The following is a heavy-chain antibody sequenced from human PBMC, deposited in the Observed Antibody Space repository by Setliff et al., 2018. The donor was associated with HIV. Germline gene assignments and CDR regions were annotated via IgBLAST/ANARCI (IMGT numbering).Heavy chain of an antibody. CDR3: ARRGLRFLACFDY. CDR2: IYTSGST. CDR1: GDSISSYY. Sequence: PSETLSLTCTVSGDSISSYYWSWIRQPPGKGLEWIGYIYTSGSTNYNPSLKSRVTISVDTSKSHFSLKLSSATATDTAVYYCARRGLRFLACFDYWGQGTLVTVSS. J-gene: IGHJ4*02. D-gene: IGHD3-3*01. V-gene: IGHV4-4*09.